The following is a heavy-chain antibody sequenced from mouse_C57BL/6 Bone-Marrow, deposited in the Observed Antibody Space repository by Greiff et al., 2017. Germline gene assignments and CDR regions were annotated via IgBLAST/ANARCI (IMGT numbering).Heavy chain of an antibody. CDR3: AIIATVDWYFDV. CDR2: INPNYGTT. V-gene: IGHV1-39*01. Sequence: EVQLQQSGPELVKPGASVKISCKASGYSFTDYNMNWVKQSNGKSLEWIGVINPNYGTTSYNQKFKGKAKLTVDQSSSTAYMQLNSLTSEDSAVYYCAIIATVDWYFDVWGTGTAVNVSS. D-gene: IGHD1-1*01. CDR1: GYSFTDYN. J-gene: IGHJ1*03.